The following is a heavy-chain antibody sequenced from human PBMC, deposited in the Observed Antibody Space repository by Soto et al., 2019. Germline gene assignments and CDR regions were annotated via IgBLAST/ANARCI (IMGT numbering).Heavy chain of an antibody. Sequence: VASVKVSCKASGYTFASYDMHWVRQARGQGLEWIGIINPRVGSTSYAQKFQGRVTMTRDTSTSTVYMGLSSLRSEDTAVYYCARDNVDTVMAYCGGDCYRHYYFDYWGQGTLVNVSS. CDR3: ARDNVDTVMAYCGGDCYRHYYFDY. J-gene: IGHJ4*02. CDR1: GYTFASYD. D-gene: IGHD2-21*02. CDR2: INPRVGST. V-gene: IGHV1-46*01.